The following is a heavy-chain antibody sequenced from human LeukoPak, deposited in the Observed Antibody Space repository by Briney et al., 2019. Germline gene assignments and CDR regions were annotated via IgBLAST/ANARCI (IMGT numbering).Heavy chain of an antibody. D-gene: IGHD3-22*01. J-gene: IGHJ4*02. CDR3: ARDREYYYDSSGYLDY. CDR2: ISYDGSNK. Sequence: GGSLRLSCAASGFTFSSYAMHWVRQAPGKGLEWVAVISYDGSNKYYADSVKGRFTISRDNSKNTLYLQMNSLRAEDTAVYYCARDREYYYDSSGYLDYWGQGTLVTVSS. V-gene: IGHV3-30-3*01. CDR1: GFTFSSYA.